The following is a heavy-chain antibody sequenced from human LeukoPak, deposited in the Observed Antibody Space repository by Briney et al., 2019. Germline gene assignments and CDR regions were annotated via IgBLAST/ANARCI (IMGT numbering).Heavy chain of an antibody. CDR3: ARVYGSGYTAEYFQH. CDR2: ISSSSSYI. J-gene: IGHJ1*01. D-gene: IGHD3-10*01. V-gene: IGHV3-21*01. Sequence: GGSLRLSCAASGFTFSSYSMNWVRQAPGKGLEWVSSISSSSSYIYYADSVKGRFTISRDNAKNSLYLQMNSLRAEDTAVYYCARVYGSGYTAEYFQHWGQGTLVTVSS. CDR1: GFTFSSYS.